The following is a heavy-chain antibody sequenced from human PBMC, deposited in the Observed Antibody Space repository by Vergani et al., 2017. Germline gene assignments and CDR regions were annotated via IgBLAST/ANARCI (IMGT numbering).Heavy chain of an antibody. J-gene: IGHJ4*02. CDR3: ARDLRTGTPDY. Sequence: VQLVESGGGVVQPGRSLRLSCAASGFTLSSYAMHWVRQAPGKGLEWVSYISSSGSTIYYADSVKGRFTISRDNAKNSLYLQMNSLRAEDTAVYYCARDLRTGTPDYWGQGTLVTVSS. CDR1: GFTLSSYA. D-gene: IGHD1-1*01. V-gene: IGHV3-48*04. CDR2: ISSSGSTI.